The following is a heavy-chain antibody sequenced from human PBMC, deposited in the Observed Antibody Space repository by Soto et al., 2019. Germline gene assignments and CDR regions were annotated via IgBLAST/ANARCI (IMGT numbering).Heavy chain of an antibody. CDR1: GFTFSSYG. CDR3: ASLRWSNSFDY. CDR2: IWYDGRNK. V-gene: IGHV3-33*01. Sequence: QVQLVESGGGVVQPGRSLRLSCAASGFTFSSYGMHWVRQAPGKGLEWVAVIWYDGRNKYYADSVKGRFTISRDNSKNTLYLQMNSLRAEDTAVYYCASLRWSNSFDYWGQGTLVTVSS. J-gene: IGHJ4*02. D-gene: IGHD4-17*01.